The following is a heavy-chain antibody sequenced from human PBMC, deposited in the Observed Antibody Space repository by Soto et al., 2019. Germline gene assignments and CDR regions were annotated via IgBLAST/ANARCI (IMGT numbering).Heavy chain of an antibody. CDR2: IYYSGST. V-gene: IGHV4-31*03. J-gene: IGHJ5*02. CDR1: GGSISSGGYY. D-gene: IGHD3-3*01. CDR3: ARDSYEFYWFDP. Sequence: SETLSLTCTVSGGSISSGGYYWSWIRQHPGKGLEWIGYIYYSGSTYYNPSLKSRVTISVDTSKNQFSLKLSSVTAADTAVYYCARDSYEFYWFDPWGQGTLVTVSS.